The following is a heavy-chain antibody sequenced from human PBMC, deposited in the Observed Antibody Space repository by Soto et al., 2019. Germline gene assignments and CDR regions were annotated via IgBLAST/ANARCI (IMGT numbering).Heavy chain of an antibody. Sequence: SETLSLTCAGSGGSISSCGYSWSWIRQPPGKGLEWIGYIYHSGSTYYNPSLKSRVTISVDRSKNQFSLKLSSVTAADTAVYYCARVPDRWGQGTLVTVS. CDR2: IYHSGST. D-gene: IGHD2-2*01. CDR1: GGSISSCGYS. V-gene: IGHV4-30-2*01. CDR3: ARVPDR. J-gene: IGHJ5*02.